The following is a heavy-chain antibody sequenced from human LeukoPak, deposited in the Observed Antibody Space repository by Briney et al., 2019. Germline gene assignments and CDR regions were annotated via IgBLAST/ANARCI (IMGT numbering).Heavy chain of an antibody. CDR2: IYPDDSDT. V-gene: IGHV5-51*01. D-gene: IGHD4-17*01. Sequence: GESLKISCQGFGYNFTNYWIGWVRQMPGKGLEWMGIIYPDDSDTRYSPSFQGQVSISADKSIRTAYLQWSSLQASDTAMYYCARGYGDFRVEGRYFHSWGQGTLVTVSS. J-gene: IGHJ4*02. CDR3: ARGYGDFRVEGRYFHS. CDR1: GYNFTNYW.